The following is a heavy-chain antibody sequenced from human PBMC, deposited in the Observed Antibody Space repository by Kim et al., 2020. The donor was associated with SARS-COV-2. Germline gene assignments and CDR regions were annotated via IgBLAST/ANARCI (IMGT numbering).Heavy chain of an antibody. V-gene: IGHV1-18*01. Sequence: QKLQGRVTMTTDTSTSTAYMELRSLRSDDTAVYYCAREPRGEYSSSWYDYWGQGTLVTVSS. CDR3: AREPRGEYSSSWYDY. D-gene: IGHD6-13*01. J-gene: IGHJ4*02.